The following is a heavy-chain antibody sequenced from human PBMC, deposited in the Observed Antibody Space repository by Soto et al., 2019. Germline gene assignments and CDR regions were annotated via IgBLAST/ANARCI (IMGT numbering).Heavy chain of an antibody. J-gene: IGHJ3*02. D-gene: IGHD2-15*01. Sequence: VQLVESGGGLVKPGGSLRLSCAASGFTFSSYFMNWVRQAPGKGLEWVPSISSSSTYIYYADSVKGRFTISRDNAKNSLYLQMNSLRAEDTAVYYCARDPDQDCSGGSCYTAFDIWGQGTLVTVSS. CDR2: ISSSSTYI. V-gene: IGHV3-21*01. CDR1: GFTFSSYF. CDR3: ARDPDQDCSGGSCYTAFDI.